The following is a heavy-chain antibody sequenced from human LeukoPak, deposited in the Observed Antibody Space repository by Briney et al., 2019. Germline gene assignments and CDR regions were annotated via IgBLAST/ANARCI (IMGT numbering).Heavy chain of an antibody. Sequence: GESLKISCKGSGYSFTSYGIGWVRQTPGKGLEWIWIIYLGDSDTRYSPSFQGQVTISGDKSINTAYVHWSNLKASDTAMYYCARRACSGNSCLDYWGQGTLVTVSS. CDR1: GYSFTSYG. V-gene: IGHV5-51*01. J-gene: IGHJ4*02. D-gene: IGHD2-15*01. CDR2: IYLGDSDT. CDR3: ARRACSGNSCLDY.